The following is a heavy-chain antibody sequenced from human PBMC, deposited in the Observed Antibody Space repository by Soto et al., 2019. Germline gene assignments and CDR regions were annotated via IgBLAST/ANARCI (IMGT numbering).Heavy chain of an antibody. J-gene: IGHJ4*02. Sequence: QVQLVQSGAEVKKPGASVKVSCKTSGYTFTNYGISWVRQAPGQGLEWIGWISAYNGNINYVQKFQGRLTMTTDTSTNTAYMELSSLRSDDTAMYYCARDALSYSGGYNSVYWGQGTLVTVSS. CDR2: ISAYNGNI. D-gene: IGHD1-26*01. CDR1: GYTFTNYG. CDR3: ARDALSYSGGYNSVY. V-gene: IGHV1-18*01.